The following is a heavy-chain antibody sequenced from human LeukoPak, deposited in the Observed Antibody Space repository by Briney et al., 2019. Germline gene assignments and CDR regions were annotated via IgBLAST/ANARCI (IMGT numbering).Heavy chain of an antibody. CDR2: IKQDGSEK. CDR3: ASLDANMANGDY. J-gene: IGHJ4*02. V-gene: IGHV3-7*01. D-gene: IGHD2-8*01. CDR1: GFTFSRYW. Sequence: GGSLRLSCAASGFTFSRYWMSWVRQAPGKGLEWVANIKQDGSEKNYVDSVKGRFTISRDNAKNSLYLQINSLRAEDTAVYYCASLDANMANGDYWGQGTLVTVSS.